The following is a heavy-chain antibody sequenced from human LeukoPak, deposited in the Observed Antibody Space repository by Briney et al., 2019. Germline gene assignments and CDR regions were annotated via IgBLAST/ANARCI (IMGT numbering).Heavy chain of an antibody. CDR1: GFSLTTSGVG. CDR2: IYWDDDK. Sequence: SGPTLVNPTETLTLTCTFCGFSLTTSGVGVAWIRQPPGQALEWLAVIYWDDDKRYRPSLKNRLTITRDTSRNQVVLTMTNMDPVDTATYYCAHRLDQRTNWNYGNFDYWGQGTLVTVSS. CDR3: AHRLDQRTNWNYGNFDY. V-gene: IGHV2-5*02. J-gene: IGHJ4*02. D-gene: IGHD1-7*01.